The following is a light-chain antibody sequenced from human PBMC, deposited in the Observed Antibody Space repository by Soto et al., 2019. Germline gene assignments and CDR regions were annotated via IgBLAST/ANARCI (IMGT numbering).Light chain of an antibody. J-gene: IGKJ1*01. CDR2: AAS. V-gene: IGKV1-39*01. Sequence: DIQMTQSPSSLSASLGDRVTLTCRASQGIDTYLNWYQQKPGKAPKLLIYAASSLQSGVPSRFSGSGSETDFTLTISSLQPEDFATYSCQQSYSTTWTFGQGTKVDI. CDR3: QQSYSTTWT. CDR1: QGIDTY.